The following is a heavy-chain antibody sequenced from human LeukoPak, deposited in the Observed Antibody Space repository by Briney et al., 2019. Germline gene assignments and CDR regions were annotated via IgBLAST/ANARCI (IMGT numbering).Heavy chain of an antibody. V-gene: IGHV2-5*01. CDR2: IYWNDDK. Sequence: ESGPTLVNPTQTLTLTCTFSGFSLSTSGVGVGWIRQPPGKALEWLALIYWNDDKRYSPSLKSRLTITKDTSKNQVVLTMTNMDPVDTATYYCAHSSWVVEYSSGVLDYWGQGTLVTVSS. CDR3: AHSSWVVEYSSGVLDY. CDR1: GFSLSTSGVG. D-gene: IGHD6-19*01. J-gene: IGHJ4*02.